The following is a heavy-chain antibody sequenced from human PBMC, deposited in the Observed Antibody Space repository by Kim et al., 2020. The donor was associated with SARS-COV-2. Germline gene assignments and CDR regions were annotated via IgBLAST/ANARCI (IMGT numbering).Heavy chain of an antibody. Sequence: VGSLRLSCVASGFTFSSYAMSWVRQAPGKGLDWVSIIYYGDSKTYYVDSVKGRFTISRDNSKKTLYLQMNNLRAEDTAIYYCARAPRQNHRDYFYY. CDR2: IYYGDSKT. V-gene: IGHV3-23*03. CDR3: ARAPRQNHRDYFYY. CDR1: GFTFSSYA. J-gene: IGHJ4*01.